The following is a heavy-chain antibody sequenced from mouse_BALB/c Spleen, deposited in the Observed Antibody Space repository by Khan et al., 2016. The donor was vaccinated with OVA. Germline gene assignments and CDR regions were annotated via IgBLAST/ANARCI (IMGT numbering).Heavy chain of an antibody. Sequence: VKLLESGPGLVQPSQSLSITCTVSGFSLSNYGVYWVRQSPGKGLEWLGVIWRGGNTDYNAAFMSRLSITKDNPKNQAFFKLNSLQADDTAIDYCAKGDYGYGKIAYWGQGTLVTVSA. J-gene: IGHJ3*01. V-gene: IGHV2-5*01. CDR1: GFSLSNYG. D-gene: IGHD2-14*01. CDR3: AKGDYGYGKIAY. CDR2: IWRGGNT.